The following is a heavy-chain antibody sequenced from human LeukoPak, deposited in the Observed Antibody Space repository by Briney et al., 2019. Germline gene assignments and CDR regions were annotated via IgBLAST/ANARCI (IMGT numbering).Heavy chain of an antibody. V-gene: IGHV1-69*13. CDR2: IIPIFGTA. D-gene: IGHD2-2*01. CDR3: ARGYCSSTSCYAGHFDY. J-gene: IGHJ4*02. Sequence: ASVKVSCKASGGTFSSYAISWVRQAPGQGLEWTGGIIPIFGTANYAQKFQGRVTITADESTSTAYMELSSLRSEDTAVYYCARGYCSSTSCYAGHFDYWGQGTLVTVSS. CDR1: GGTFSSYA.